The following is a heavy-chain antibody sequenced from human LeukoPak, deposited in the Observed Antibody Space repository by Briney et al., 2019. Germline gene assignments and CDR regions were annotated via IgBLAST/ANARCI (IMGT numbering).Heavy chain of an antibody. J-gene: IGHJ4*02. Sequence: SETLSLTCAVYGGSFNGYLWTWVRQPPGKGLERIGEINHSGSTNYSPSLKSRVTISVDTSKSQFSLKVRSVTAADTAIYYCARIPESVGINYFDSWGQGTLLTVSS. CDR2: INHSGST. CDR3: ARIPESVGINYFDS. V-gene: IGHV4-34*01. D-gene: IGHD1-1*01. CDR1: GGSFNGYL.